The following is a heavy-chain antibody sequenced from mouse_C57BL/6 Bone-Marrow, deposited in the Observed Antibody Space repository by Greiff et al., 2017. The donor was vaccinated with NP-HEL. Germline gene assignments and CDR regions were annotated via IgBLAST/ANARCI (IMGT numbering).Heavy chain of an antibody. CDR2: ISNGGGSS. J-gene: IGHJ3*01. V-gene: IGHV5-12*01. Sequence: EVKLMESGGGLVQPGGSLKLSCAASGFTFSDYYMYWVRQTPEKRLEWVAYISNGGGSSYYPDTVKGRFTISRDNAKNTLYLQMSRLKSEDTAMYYCARRGYYGSSEGVTYGGQGTLVTVSA. CDR1: GFTFSDYY. D-gene: IGHD1-1*01. CDR3: ARRGYYGSSEGVTY.